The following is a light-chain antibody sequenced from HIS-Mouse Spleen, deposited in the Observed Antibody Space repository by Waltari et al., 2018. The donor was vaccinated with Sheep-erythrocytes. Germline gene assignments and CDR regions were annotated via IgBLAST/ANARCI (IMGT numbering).Light chain of an antibody. J-gene: IGLJ1*01. CDR2: DVS. CDR3: CSYAGSYNHV. V-gene: IGLV2-11*01. Sequence: SVSGSPGQSVTISCTGTSSDVGGYNYVSWYQQHPGKAPKLMIYDVSKRPSWVPDRFSGSKSGNTASLTISGLQAEDEADYYCCSYAGSYNHVFATGTKVTVL. CDR1: SSDVGGYNY.